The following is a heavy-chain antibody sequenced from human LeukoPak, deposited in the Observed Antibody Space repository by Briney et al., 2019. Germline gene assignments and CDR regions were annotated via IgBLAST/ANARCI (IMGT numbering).Heavy chain of an antibody. CDR1: GVSFSDYY. V-gene: IGHV4-34*01. J-gene: IGHJ2*01. CDR2: VNHNGST. CDR3: ARGRGVVIPATIPTKWHFDL. D-gene: IGHD2-2*02. Sequence: SETLSLTCAVYGVSFSDYYWNWIRQPPGKGLEWIGEVNHNGSTNYNPSLKSRVTVSVDTSKNQFSLKLSSVTAADRAVYYCARGRGVVIPATIPTKWHFDLWGRGTLVTVSS.